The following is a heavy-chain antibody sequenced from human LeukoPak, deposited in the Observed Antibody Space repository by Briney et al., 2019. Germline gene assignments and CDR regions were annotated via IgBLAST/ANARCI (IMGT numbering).Heavy chain of an antibody. J-gene: IGHJ3*01. V-gene: IGHV4-39*07. CDR2: IYYSGSA. CDR3: ARDSWGGTGNDVFEF. D-gene: IGHD1-26*01. CDR1: GGSINSVNYY. Sequence: KPSETLSLTCTVSGGSINSVNYYWGWIRQPPGKGLEWIGSIYYSGSAYYSSSLKSRVTISVDTSKNQFSLKLISVTAADTAVYFGARDSWGGTGNDVFEFWGQGQWPPSLQ.